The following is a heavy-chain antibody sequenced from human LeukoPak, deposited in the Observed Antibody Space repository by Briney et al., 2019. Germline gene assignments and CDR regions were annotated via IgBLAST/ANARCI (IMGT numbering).Heavy chain of an antibody. J-gene: IGHJ4*02. CDR3: ARFFWFGDRTLDY. V-gene: IGHV1-2*02. Sequence: VASVKVSCKASGYTFTGYYMHWVRQAPGQGLEWMGWINPNSGGTNYAQKFQGRVTMTRDTSISTACMELSRLRSDDTAVYFCARFFWFGDRTLDYWGQGTLVTVSS. CDR1: GYTFTGYY. CDR2: INPNSGGT. D-gene: IGHD3-10*01.